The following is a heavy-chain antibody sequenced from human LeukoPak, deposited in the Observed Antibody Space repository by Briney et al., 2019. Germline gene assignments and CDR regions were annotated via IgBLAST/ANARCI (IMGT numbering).Heavy chain of an antibody. V-gene: IGHV3-30*03. CDR3: ARVPEGAFDI. J-gene: IGHJ3*02. CDR1: GFTFSNYG. CDR2: ISNDGGNK. Sequence: GGSLRLSCAASGFTFSNYGMHWVRQAPGKGLEWVAVISNDGGNKYYADSVKGRFTISRDNSKNTLYLQMGSLRAEDMAVYYCARVPEGAFDIWGQGTMVTVSS.